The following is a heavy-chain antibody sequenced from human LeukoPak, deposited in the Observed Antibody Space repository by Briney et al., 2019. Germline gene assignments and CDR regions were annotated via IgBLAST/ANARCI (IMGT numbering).Heavy chain of an antibody. CDR2: VDSSGNT. Sequence: RPSETLSLTCSVSVVSMNGYYWSWLRQSAGNRLEWIGHVDSSGNTNYNPSLESRVTMPVDTAKKQFSLKLTSVTAADMAVYFCARQFLVGSTFHAFDLWGQGTRVTVSS. V-gene: IGHV4-4*07. CDR3: ARQFLVGSTFHAFDL. CDR1: VVSMNGYY. D-gene: IGHD1-26*01. J-gene: IGHJ3*01.